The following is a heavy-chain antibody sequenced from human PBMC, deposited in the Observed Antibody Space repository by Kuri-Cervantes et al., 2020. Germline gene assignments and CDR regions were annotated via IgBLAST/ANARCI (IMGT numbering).Heavy chain of an antibody. CDR2: IYTSGST. CDR1: GGSISSGSYY. CDR3: ARERTDSADDYGDYVDSKEYYFDY. V-gene: IGHV4-61*02. J-gene: IGHJ4*02. D-gene: IGHD4-17*01. Sequence: SKTLSLTCTVSGGSISSGSYYWSWIRQPAGKGLEWIGRIYTSGSTNYNPSLKSRVTISVDTSKNQFSLKLSSVTAADTAAYYCARERTDSADDYGDYVDSKEYYFDYWGQGTLVTVSS.